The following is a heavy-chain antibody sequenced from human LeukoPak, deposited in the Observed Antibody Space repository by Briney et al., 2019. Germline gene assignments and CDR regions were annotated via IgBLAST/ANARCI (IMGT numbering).Heavy chain of an antibody. CDR3: AREGPIRSLDY. D-gene: IGHD5-24*01. CDR1: GFTFSSYW. CDR2: VNSDGSST. V-gene: IGHV3-74*01. Sequence: PGGSLRLSSAASGFTFSSYWMHSVRQAPGRGLVWVSRVNSDGSSTSYADSVKGRFTISRDNAKNTLYLQMNSLRAEDTAVYYCAREGPIRSLDYWGQGTLVTVSS. J-gene: IGHJ4*02.